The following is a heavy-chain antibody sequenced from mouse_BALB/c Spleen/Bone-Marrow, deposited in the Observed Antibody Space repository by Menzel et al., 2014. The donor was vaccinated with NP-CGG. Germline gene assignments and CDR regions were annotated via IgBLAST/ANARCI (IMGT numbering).Heavy chain of an antibody. V-gene: IGHV5-4*02. CDR2: ISDGGSYT. CDR1: GFTFSDYY. D-gene: IGHD1-1*01. CDR3: AREYGTSYDYYFDV. Sequence: EVKLMESGGGLVKPGGSLKLSCAASGFTFSDYYMYWVRQTPEKRLEWVATISDGGSYTYYPDSVKGRFTVSRDNAKNNLYLQMSSLKSEDTAMYYCAREYGTSYDYYFDVWGGGTTVTVSS. J-gene: IGHJ1*01.